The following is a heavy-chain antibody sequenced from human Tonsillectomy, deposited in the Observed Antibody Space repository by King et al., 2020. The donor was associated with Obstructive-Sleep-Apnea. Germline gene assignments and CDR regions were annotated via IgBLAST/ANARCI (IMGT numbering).Heavy chain of an antibody. CDR1: GFTFPSSA. J-gene: IGHJ5*02. CDR3: AADLHVLTHLGPFDP. D-gene: IGHD3-9*01. V-gene: IGHV1-58*02. Sequence: QLVESGPEVKKAGTSVKVSCKASGFTFPSSAMQWVRQARGQRLEWIGWIVLGSGNTNYAQEFHERVTITRDMSTRTAYMELSSLRSEDTALYYCAADLHVLTHLGPFDPWGRGTLVTVSS. CDR2: IVLGSGNT.